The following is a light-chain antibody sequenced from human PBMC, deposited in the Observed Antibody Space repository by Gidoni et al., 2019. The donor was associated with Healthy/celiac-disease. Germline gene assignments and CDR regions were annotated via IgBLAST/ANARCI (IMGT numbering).Light chain of an antibody. Sequence: SYELTQPHSVSVSPGQTARITCSGDALPKQYAYWYQQKPGQAPVLLISKDSERPSGIPERFSGSSSGTTVTLTISGVQAEDEADYYCQSADSSGTYGVVFGGGTKLTVL. CDR1: ALPKQY. J-gene: IGLJ2*01. CDR3: QSADSSGTYGVV. CDR2: KDS. V-gene: IGLV3-25*03.